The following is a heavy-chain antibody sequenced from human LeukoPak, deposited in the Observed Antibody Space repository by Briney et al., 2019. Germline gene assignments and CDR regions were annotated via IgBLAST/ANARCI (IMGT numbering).Heavy chain of an antibody. D-gene: IGHD2-15*01. J-gene: IGHJ5*02. CDR1: GLTFSTYS. Sequence: SGGSLRLSCGASGLTFSTYSMNWVRQAPGKGLEWVSYISSDSGTIYYADSVKGRFTISRDNAKNSLYLQMNSLRAEDTAVYYCARAARPGFDPWGQGTLVTVSS. CDR3: ARAARPGFDP. CDR2: ISSDSGTI. V-gene: IGHV3-48*01.